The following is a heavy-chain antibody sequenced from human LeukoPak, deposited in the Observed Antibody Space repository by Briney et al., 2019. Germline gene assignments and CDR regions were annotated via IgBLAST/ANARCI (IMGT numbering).Heavy chain of an antibody. CDR2: INHSGST. J-gene: IGHJ4*02. D-gene: IGHD4-17*01. CDR3: ARQVTTKTYFDY. Sequence: SETLSLTCAVYGGSFSGYYWSWIRQPPGKGLEWIGEINHSGSTNYNPSLKSRVTISVDTSKNQFSLKLSSVTAADTAVYYCARQVTTKTYFDYWGQGTLVTVSS. V-gene: IGHV4-34*01. CDR1: GGSFSGYY.